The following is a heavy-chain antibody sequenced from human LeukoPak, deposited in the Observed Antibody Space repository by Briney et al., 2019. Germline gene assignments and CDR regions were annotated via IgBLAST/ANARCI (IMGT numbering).Heavy chain of an antibody. D-gene: IGHD3-3*01. CDR1: GFTFSSYA. Sequence: GGSLRLSCAASGFTFSSYAMSWVRQAPGKGLEWVSAISGSGGSTYYADSVKGRFTISRDNSKNTLYLQMNSLRAEDTAVYYCAKAIGDDFWSGPDDAFDIWGQGTMVTVSS. CDR3: AKAIGDDFWSGPDDAFDI. CDR2: ISGSGGST. J-gene: IGHJ3*02. V-gene: IGHV3-23*01.